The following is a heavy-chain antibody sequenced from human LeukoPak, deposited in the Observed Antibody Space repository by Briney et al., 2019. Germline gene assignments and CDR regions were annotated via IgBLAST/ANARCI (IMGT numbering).Heavy chain of an antibody. V-gene: IGHV1-69*01. J-gene: IGHJ4*02. CDR1: GGTFSSYA. D-gene: IGHD2-2*01. Sequence: SVKVSCKASGGTFSSYAISWVRQAPGQGLEWMGGIIPIFGTANYAQKFQGRVTITADESTSTAYMELSRLRSEDTAVYYCARAGGYCSSTSCYFFDYWGQGTLVTVSS. CDR2: IIPIFGTA. CDR3: ARAGGYCSSTSCYFFDY.